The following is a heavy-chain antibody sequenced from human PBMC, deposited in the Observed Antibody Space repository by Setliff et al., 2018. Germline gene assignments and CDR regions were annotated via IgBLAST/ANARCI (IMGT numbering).Heavy chain of an antibody. J-gene: IGHJ6*03. V-gene: IGHV3-7*03. CDR3: ARERGDIVSTTSYYYYMDV. CDR1: AFSFRNYD. Sequence: GSLRLSCAAAAFSFRNYDMHWVRQAPGKGLEWVATIKHDGTYTYYVDSVKGRFAVSRDNTNNSMYLQMNSLGTDDTAVYYCARERGDIVSTTSYYYYMDVWGKGTTVTVSS. D-gene: IGHD5-12*01. CDR2: IKHDGTYT.